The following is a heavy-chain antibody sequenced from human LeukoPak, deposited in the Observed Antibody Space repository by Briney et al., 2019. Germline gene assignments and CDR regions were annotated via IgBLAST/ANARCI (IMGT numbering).Heavy chain of an antibody. Sequence: SETLSLTCAVYGGSFSGYYWSWIRQPPGKGLEWIGEINHSGSTNYNPSLKSRVTISVDTSKNQFSLKLSSVTAADTAVYYCAREGEQWLVRDWYFDLWGRGTLVTVSS. CDR2: INHSGST. CDR1: GGSFSGYY. J-gene: IGHJ2*01. D-gene: IGHD6-19*01. V-gene: IGHV4-34*01. CDR3: AREGEQWLVRDWYFDL.